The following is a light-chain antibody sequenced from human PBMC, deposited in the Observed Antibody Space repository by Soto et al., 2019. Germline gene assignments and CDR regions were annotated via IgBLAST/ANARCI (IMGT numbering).Light chain of an antibody. CDR2: GAS. CDR3: QQYSSSRWT. CDR1: QSVSSSY. J-gene: IGKJ1*01. V-gene: IGKV3-20*01. Sequence: EIVLTQSPGTLSLSPGERATLSCRASQSVSSSYLAWYQQKPGQAPRLLIYGASSRATGIPYRFIGSGSGTDFNLYVSRREPEDLWMFYCQQYSSSRWTFSQDTNEEIK.